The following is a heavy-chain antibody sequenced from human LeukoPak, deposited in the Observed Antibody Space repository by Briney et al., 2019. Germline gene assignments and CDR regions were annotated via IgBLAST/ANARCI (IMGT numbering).Heavy chain of an antibody. V-gene: IGHV1-69*13. CDR1: GGTFSSCA. D-gene: IGHD3-22*01. J-gene: IGHJ4*02. CDR2: IIPIFGTA. Sequence: SVKVSCKASGGTFSSCAISWVRQAPGQGLEWMGGIIPIFGTANYAQKFQGRVTITADESTSTAYMELSSLRSEDTAVYYCARVDYYDSSGKDGLDYWGQGTLVTVSS. CDR3: ARVDYYDSSGKDGLDY.